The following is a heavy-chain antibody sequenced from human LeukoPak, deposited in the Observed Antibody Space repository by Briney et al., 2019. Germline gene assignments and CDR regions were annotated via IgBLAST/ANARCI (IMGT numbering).Heavy chain of an antibody. CDR1: GLTFSSYA. CDR3: AKDWNRNYYGSTVY. J-gene: IGHJ4*02. V-gene: IGHV3-23*01. D-gene: IGHD3-10*01. Sequence: GGSLRLSCAASGLTFSSYAMSWVRQAPGNGLEWVSGVSGSGGTTYYADSVKGRFTISRDNSKNTLYLQMNSLRAEDTAIYYCAKDWNRNYYGSTVYWGQGTLVTVSS. CDR2: VSGSGGTT.